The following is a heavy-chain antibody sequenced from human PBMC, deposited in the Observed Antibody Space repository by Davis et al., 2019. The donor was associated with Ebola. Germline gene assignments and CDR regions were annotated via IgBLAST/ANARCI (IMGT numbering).Heavy chain of an antibody. CDR1: LGAFSSYA. V-gene: IGHV1-69*04. D-gene: IGHD4-23*01. J-gene: IGHJ4*02. CDR2: IIPMLGMA. Sequence: SSVTVSRKASLGAFSSYAISWLRQAPGQGLEWMGRIIPMLGMANYAQKFRGRVTNTADKSTSTAYMVLSSLRSEDTAGYYCARDLGTVVTPGDYWGQGTLVTVSS. CDR3: ARDLGTVVTPGDY.